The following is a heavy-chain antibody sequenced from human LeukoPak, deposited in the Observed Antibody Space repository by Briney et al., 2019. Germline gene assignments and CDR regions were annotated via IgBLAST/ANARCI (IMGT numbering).Heavy chain of an antibody. V-gene: IGHV3-7*03. CDR3: ATSTAAAGTD. CDR2: IKQDGSEK. CDR1: GFTFSNLW. J-gene: IGHJ4*02. D-gene: IGHD6-13*01. Sequence: GGSLRLSCAASGFTFSNLWMSWVRQAPGKGLKWVANIKQDGSEKYYVDSVKGRFTISRDNAQNSLYLQMNSLRAEDTAIYYCATSTAAAGTDWGQGTLSPSPQ.